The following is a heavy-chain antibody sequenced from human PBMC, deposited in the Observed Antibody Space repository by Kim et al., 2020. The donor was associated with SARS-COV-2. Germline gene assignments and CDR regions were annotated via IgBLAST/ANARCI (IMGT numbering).Heavy chain of an antibody. J-gene: IGHJ4*02. CDR3: ARDGILSYTSSWDY. Sequence: GGSLRLSCEASGFTFRSYWMSWVRQAPGKGLEWVANIKEDGSVKQYVDSVKGRFTISRDNAGNSLYLQLNSLRADDTATYYCARDGILSYTSSWDYWGQGTLVTVSS. CDR2: IKEDGSVK. CDR1: GFTFRSYW. D-gene: IGHD6-13*01. V-gene: IGHV3-7*03.